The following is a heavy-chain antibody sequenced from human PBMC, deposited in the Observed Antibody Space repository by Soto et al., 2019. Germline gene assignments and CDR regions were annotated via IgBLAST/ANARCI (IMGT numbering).Heavy chain of an antibody. D-gene: IGHD1-26*01. Sequence: SVKVSCKASGFTFTSSAVQWVRQARGQRLEWIGWIVVGSGNTNYAQKFQERVTITRDMSTSTAYMELSSLRAEDTAVYYCAKKITRRSGSYWGVYYYYGMDVWGQGTTVTVSS. CDR1: GFTFTSSA. V-gene: IGHV1-58*01. J-gene: IGHJ6*02. CDR2: IVVGSGNT. CDR3: AKKITRRSGSYWGVYYYYGMDV.